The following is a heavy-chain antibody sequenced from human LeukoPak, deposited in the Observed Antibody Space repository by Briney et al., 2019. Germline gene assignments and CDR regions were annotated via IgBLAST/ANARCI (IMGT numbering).Heavy chain of an antibody. CDR3: ARAGYDFWSGYSIWFDP. V-gene: IGHV4-4*07. CDR2: IYTSGST. CDR1: GGSFSGYY. Sequence: SETLSLTCTVYGGSFSGYYWSWIRQPAGKGLEWIGRIYTSGSTNYNPSLKSRVTISVDTSKNQFSLKLSSVTAADTAVYYCARAGYDFWSGYSIWFDPWGQGTLVTVSS. J-gene: IGHJ5*02. D-gene: IGHD3-3*01.